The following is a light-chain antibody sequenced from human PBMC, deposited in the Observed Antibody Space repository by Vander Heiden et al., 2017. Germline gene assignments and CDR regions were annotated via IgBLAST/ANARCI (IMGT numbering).Light chain of an antibody. Sequence: EILMTQSPATLSVSPGERATHSCRASQSVSSNLAWYQQKPGQAPRLLIYGASTRATGIPARFSGSGSGTEFTLTISSLQSEDFAVYYCQQYNNWPPYTFGQGTKLEIK. J-gene: IGKJ2*01. CDR1: QSVSSN. CDR2: GAS. CDR3: QQYNNWPPYT. V-gene: IGKV3-15*01.